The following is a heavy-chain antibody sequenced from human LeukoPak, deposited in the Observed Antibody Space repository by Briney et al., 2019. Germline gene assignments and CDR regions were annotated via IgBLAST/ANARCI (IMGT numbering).Heavy chain of an antibody. J-gene: IGHJ3*02. D-gene: IGHD3-22*01. CDR2: IYYSGST. CDR3: ARAGYYYDSSSNAFDI. V-gene: IGHV4-59*01. Sequence: SETLSLTCTVSGGSISSYYWSWIRQPPGKGLEWIGYIYYSGSTNYNPSLKSRVIISVDTSKNQFSLKLSSVTAADTAVYYCARAGYYYDSSSNAFDIWGQGTMVTVSS. CDR1: GGSISSYY.